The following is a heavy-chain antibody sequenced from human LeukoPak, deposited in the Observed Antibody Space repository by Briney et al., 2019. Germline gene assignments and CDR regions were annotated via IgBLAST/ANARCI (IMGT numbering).Heavy chain of an antibody. Sequence: GGSLRLSCAASGFTFTTYWMSWVRQAPGKGLEWVANIKQDGTEKYYVDSVKGRFTISRDNAKNSLYLQMNSLRAEDTAVHYCARVREAAAFDYWGQETLVTVSS. D-gene: IGHD3-10*01. CDR2: IKQDGTEK. J-gene: IGHJ4*02. CDR3: ARVREAAAFDY. V-gene: IGHV3-7*01. CDR1: GFTFTTYW.